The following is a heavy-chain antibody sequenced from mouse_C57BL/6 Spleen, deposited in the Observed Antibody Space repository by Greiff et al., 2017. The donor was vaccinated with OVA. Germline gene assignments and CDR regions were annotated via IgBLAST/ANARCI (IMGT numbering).Heavy chain of an antibody. CDR2: IHPYSGST. D-gene: IGHD2-1*01. CDR1: GYTFTSYW. V-gene: IGHV1-64*01. Sequence: VQLQQPGAELVKPGASVKLSCKASGYTFTSYWMHWVKQRPGQGLEWIGMIHPYSGSTNYNEKFKSKATLTVDKYSSTAYMHLSSLTSEDSAVYYFARSDIYYGNHVGYWGQGTTLTVSA. J-gene: IGHJ2*01. CDR3: ARSDIYYGNHVGY.